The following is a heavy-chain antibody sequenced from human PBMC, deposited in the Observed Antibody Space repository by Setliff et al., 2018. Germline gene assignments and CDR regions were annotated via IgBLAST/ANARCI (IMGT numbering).Heavy chain of an antibody. CDR2: MNPNSGNT. CDR1: GYTFTSYD. V-gene: IGHV1-8*02. D-gene: IGHD5-18*01. Sequence: ASVKVSCKASGYTFTSYDINWVRQDTGQGLEWMGWMNPNSGNTGYAQKFQGRVTMTRNTSISTAYMELSSLRSEDTAVYYCARRVGSVGIQLPDYWGQGTLVTVSS. J-gene: IGHJ4*02. CDR3: ARRVGSVGIQLPDY.